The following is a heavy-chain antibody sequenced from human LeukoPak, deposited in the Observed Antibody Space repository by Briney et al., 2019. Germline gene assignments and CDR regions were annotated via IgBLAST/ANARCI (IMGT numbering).Heavy chain of an antibody. D-gene: IGHD3-22*01. CDR1: GFTFSSYT. J-gene: IGHJ5*02. CDR3: AKGSSGYFVDL. V-gene: IGHV3-21*04. CDR2: IISSGSYI. Sequence: PGGSLRLSCAASGFTFSSYTMSWVRQAPGKGLEWVSSIISSGSYIYYADSVKGRFTISRDNAKNSLYLQMNSLRAEDTALYYCAKGSSGYFVDLWGQGTLVTVSS.